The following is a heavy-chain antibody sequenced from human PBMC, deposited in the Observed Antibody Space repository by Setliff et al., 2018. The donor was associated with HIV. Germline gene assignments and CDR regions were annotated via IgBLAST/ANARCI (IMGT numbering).Heavy chain of an antibody. V-gene: IGHV4-61*09. D-gene: IGHD3-10*01. CDR3: ATGENYFGSGSPSVHYYMDV. CDR2: IYTTGST. CDR1: GGPIRSGSYF. J-gene: IGHJ6*03. Sequence: TLSLTCNVHGGPIRSGSYFWSWIRQPAGKGLGWIGHIYTTGSTNYNPSFNNRVAISIDTSKNQLSLKVRFVTAADTAVYYCATGENYFGSGSPSVHYYMDVWGKGTTVTVS.